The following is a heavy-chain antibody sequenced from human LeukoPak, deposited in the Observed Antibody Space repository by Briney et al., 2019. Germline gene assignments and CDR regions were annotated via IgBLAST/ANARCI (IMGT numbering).Heavy chain of an antibody. CDR2: IYYSGST. D-gene: IGHD3-22*01. J-gene: IGHJ3*02. CDR3: ARDLGGRPITMIVVASGYAFDI. V-gene: IGHV4-39*07. Sequence: SETLSLTCTVSGGSISSSSYYWGWIRQPPGKGLEWIGSIYYSGSTYYNPSLKSRVTISVDTSKNQFSLKLSSVTAADTAVYYCARDLGGRPITMIVVASGYAFDIWGQGTMVTVSS. CDR1: GGSISSSSYY.